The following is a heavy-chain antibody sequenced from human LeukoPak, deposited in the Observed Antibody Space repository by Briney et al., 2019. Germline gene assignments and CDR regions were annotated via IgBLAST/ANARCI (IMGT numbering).Heavy chain of an antibody. CDR1: GGSISSGGYY. Sequence: SETLSLTCTVSGGSISSGGYYWSWLRQHPGKGLEWNGYIYYSGITYYNPSLKSRVTISVDTSKNQFSLKLSSVTAADTAVYYCARDPRDWYGVRGVFDYWGQGTLVTVSS. D-gene: IGHD3-10*01. J-gene: IGHJ4*02. CDR3: ARDPRDWYGVRGVFDY. V-gene: IGHV4-31*03. CDR2: IYYSGIT.